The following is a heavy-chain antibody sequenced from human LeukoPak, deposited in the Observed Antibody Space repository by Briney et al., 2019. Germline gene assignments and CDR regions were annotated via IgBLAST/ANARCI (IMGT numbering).Heavy chain of an antibody. D-gene: IGHD1-26*01. J-gene: IGHJ4*02. V-gene: IGHV4-59*06. CDR3: ARVARSWENFDY. CDR2: IYYSGST. CDR1: GGSLIPYY. Sequence: SETLSLTCTVSGGSLIPYYWSWIRQPPGKGLEWVGYIYYSGSTYYNPSLKSRVTISVDTSKNQFSLKLSSVTAADTAVYYCARVARSWENFDYWGQGTLVTVSS.